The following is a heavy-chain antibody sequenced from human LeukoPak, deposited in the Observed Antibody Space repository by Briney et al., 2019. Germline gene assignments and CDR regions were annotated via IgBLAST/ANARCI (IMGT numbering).Heavy chain of an antibody. Sequence: GESLRLSCAASGFTFSSHWMSWVRQVPGKGLEWVANIKQDGSEKYYVDSVKGRFTISRDNAKNSLYLQMNSLRAEDTAVYYCARDRIAVAGTPLDYWGQGTLVTVSS. CDR3: ARDRIAVAGTPLDY. D-gene: IGHD6-19*01. V-gene: IGHV3-7*01. J-gene: IGHJ4*02. CDR1: GFTFSSHW. CDR2: IKQDGSEK.